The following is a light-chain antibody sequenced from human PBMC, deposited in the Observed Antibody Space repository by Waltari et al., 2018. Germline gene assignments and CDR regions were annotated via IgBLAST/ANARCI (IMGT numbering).Light chain of an antibody. CDR1: QGISSA. CDR2: DAS. V-gene: IGKV1-13*02. Sequence: AIQLTQSPSSLSASVGDRVTITCRASQGISSALAWYQQKPGKAPKLLIYDASRLETGVPSRFSDSGSGTDFSLTISGLQPVDFATYHCQQFNTYPYTFGQGTKVEIK. CDR3: QQFNTYPYT. J-gene: IGKJ2*01.